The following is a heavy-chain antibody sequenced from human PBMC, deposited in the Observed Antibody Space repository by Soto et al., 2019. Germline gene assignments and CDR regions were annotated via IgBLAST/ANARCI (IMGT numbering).Heavy chain of an antibody. D-gene: IGHD3-10*01. J-gene: IGHJ4*02. V-gene: IGHV3-48*03. CDR2: ISSSGSTA. CDR3: TRAAWFPYLSFY. Sequence: GSLRLSCAASGFTFSRFELHWVRQAPGKGLEWISYISSSGSTAYYASSVEGRFTISRDNANNSVYLQMDSLRAEDTALYYCTRAAWFPYLSFYWGQGALVTVSS. CDR1: GFTFSRFE.